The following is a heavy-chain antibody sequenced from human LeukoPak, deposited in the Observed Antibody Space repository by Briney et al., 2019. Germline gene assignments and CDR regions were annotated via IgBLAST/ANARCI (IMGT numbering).Heavy chain of an antibody. Sequence: ASVKVSCKVSGYTLTELSMHWVRQAPGKGLEWMGGFDSEDGETIYAQKFQGRVTMTEDTSTDTAYMELSSLRSEDTAVCYCAIVAYRSSGVSYYYYGMDVWGQGTTVTVSS. CDR1: GYTLTELS. CDR2: FDSEDGET. CDR3: AIVAYRSSGVSYYYYGMDV. J-gene: IGHJ6*02. V-gene: IGHV1-24*01. D-gene: IGHD3-22*01.